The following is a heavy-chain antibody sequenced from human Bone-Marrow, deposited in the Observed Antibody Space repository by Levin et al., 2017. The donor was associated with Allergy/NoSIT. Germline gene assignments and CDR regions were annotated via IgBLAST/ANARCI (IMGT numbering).Heavy chain of an antibody. J-gene: IGHJ4*02. V-gene: IGHV3-21*01. D-gene: IGHD4-17*01. CDR2: ISSSSSYI. CDR3: ARDRATVTTNFDY. Sequence: GGSLRLSCAASGFTFSSYSMNWVRQAPGKGLEWVSPISSSSSYIYYADSVKGRFTISRDNAKNSLYLQMNSLRAEDTAVYYCARDRATVTTNFDYWGQGTLVTVSS. CDR1: GFTFSSYS.